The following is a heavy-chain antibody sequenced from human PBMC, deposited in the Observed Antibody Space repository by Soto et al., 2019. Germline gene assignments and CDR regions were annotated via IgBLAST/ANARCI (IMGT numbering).Heavy chain of an antibody. CDR3: ARDFYPLAYYFDY. V-gene: IGHV4-39*02. CDR2: IYYSGST. Sequence: SETLSLTCTVSRGSISSGTNYWAWIRQPPGKGLEWIANIYYSGSTFYNPSLKSRVTISLDTSKNQFSLKLRSVTAADTAVYYCARDFYPLAYYFDYWGQGTLVTVSS. CDR1: RGSISSGTNY. J-gene: IGHJ4*02.